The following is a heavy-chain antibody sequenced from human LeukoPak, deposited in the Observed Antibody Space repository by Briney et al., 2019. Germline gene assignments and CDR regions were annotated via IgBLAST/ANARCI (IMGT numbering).Heavy chain of an antibody. CDR3: ARRITMVRGVRWWFDP. D-gene: IGHD3-10*01. CDR1: GGSFSGYY. V-gene: IGHV4-34*01. J-gene: IGHJ5*02. Sequence: SETLSLTCAVYGGSFSGYYWSWIRQPPGKGLEWIGEINHSGSTNYNPSLKSRVTISVDTSKNQFSLKLSSVTAADTAVYYCARRITMVRGVRWWFDPWGQGTLVTVSS. CDR2: INHSGST.